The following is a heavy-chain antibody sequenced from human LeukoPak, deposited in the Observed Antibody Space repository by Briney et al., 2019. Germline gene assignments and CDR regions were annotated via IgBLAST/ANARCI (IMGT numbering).Heavy chain of an antibody. CDR3: ARNAGP. J-gene: IGHJ5*02. D-gene: IGHD1-1*01. CDR2: IKQDGSEK. CDR1: GFTFSSYA. V-gene: IGHV3-7*01. Sequence: PGGSLRLSCAASGFTFSSYAMSWVRQAPGKGLEWVANIKQDGSEKYYADSVKGRFTISRDNAKNSLYLQMSNLRAEDTAVYYCARNAGPWGQGTLVSVSS.